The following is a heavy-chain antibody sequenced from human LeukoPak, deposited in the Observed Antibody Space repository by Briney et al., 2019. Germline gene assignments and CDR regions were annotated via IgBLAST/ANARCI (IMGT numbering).Heavy chain of an antibody. CDR2: ISSSGSTI. CDR3: ARDRLGGTYYFDY. J-gene: IGHJ4*02. D-gene: IGHD1-26*01. CDR1: GFTFSDYC. V-gene: IGHV3-11*01. Sequence: GGSLRLSCAASGFTFSDYCMSWIRQAPGKGLEWVSYISSSGSTIYYADTVKGRFTISRDNAKNSLYLQMNSLRAEDTAVYYCARDRLGGTYYFDYWGQGTLVTVSS.